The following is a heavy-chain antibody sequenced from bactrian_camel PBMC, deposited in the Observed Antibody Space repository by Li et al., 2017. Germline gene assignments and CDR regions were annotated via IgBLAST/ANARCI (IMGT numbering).Heavy chain of an antibody. CDR2: IETSGST. Sequence: HVQLVESGGGSVQPGGSLRLSCAASGFTFSTTSMFWVRQAPGKGLEWVSIIETSGSTQYVESVKGRFTISQDSIDNTLYLQMNSLKPEDTAIYYCAARDDGSCSLTPGWTYRGQGTQVTVS. CDR3: AARDDGSCSLTPGWTY. CDR1: GFTFSTTS. V-gene: IGHV3S1*01. D-gene: IGHD3*01. J-gene: IGHJ4*01.